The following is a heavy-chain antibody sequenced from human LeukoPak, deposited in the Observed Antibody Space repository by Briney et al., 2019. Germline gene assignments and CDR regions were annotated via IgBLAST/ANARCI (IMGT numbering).Heavy chain of an antibody. Sequence: GGSLRLSCAASGFTFSSYAMSWVRQAPGKGLEWVAVIWYDGSDKYYADSVKGRFTISRDNSKNTLYLQMNSLRAEDTAVYYCYQDSGSLGYWGQGTLVTVSS. CDR3: YQDSGSLGY. J-gene: IGHJ4*02. D-gene: IGHD1-26*01. CDR1: GFTFSSYA. CDR2: IWYDGSDK. V-gene: IGHV3-33*08.